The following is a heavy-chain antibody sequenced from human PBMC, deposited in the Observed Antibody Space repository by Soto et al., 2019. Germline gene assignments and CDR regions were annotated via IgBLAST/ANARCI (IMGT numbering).Heavy chain of an antibody. Sequence: GGSLRLSCAASGFTFSSYAMHWVRQAPGKGLEWVAVISYDGSNKYYADSVKGRFTISRDNSKNTLYLQMNSLRAEDTAVYYCARDLSKRWLQYYGMDVWGQGTTVTVSS. CDR3: ARDLSKRWLQYYGMDV. D-gene: IGHD5-12*01. J-gene: IGHJ6*02. V-gene: IGHV3-30-3*01. CDR2: ISYDGSNK. CDR1: GFTFSSYA.